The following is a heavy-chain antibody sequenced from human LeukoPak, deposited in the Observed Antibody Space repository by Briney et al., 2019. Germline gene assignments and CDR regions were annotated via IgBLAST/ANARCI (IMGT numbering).Heavy chain of an antibody. J-gene: IGHJ3*02. CDR1: GGSISSSSYY. Sequence: SETLSLTRTVSGGSISSSSYYWGWIRQPPGKGLEWIGRIYTSGSTNYNPSLKSRVTISVDTSKNQFSLKLSSVTAADTAVYYCARDYGRYFDWSDAFDIWGQGTMVTVSS. CDR2: IYTSGST. V-gene: IGHV4-39*07. CDR3: ARDYGRYFDWSDAFDI. D-gene: IGHD3-9*01.